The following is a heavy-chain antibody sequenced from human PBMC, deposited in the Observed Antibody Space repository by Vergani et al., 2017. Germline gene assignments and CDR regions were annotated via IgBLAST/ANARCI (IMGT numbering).Heavy chain of an antibody. D-gene: IGHD3-10*01. CDR3: VRDQVAMLRGSDALDI. CDR2: ISYDGSNK. V-gene: IGHV3-30-3*01. CDR1: GFTFSSYA. Sequence: VQLVESGGGVVQPGRSLRLSCAASGFTFSSYAMHWVRQAPGKGLEWVAVISYDGSNKYYADSVKGRFTISRDDSKSIAYLQMNNLQTEDTAMYYCVRDQVAMLRGSDALDIWGQGTMVTVCS. J-gene: IGHJ3*02.